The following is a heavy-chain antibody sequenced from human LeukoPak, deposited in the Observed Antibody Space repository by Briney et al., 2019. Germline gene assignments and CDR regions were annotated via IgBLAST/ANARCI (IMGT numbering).Heavy chain of an antibody. CDR1: GYSFTNYG. D-gene: IGHD6-19*01. CDR3: ARDWGIAVAWYKPRVDY. J-gene: IGHJ4*02. CDR2: ISAYNGNT. Sequence: AASVKVSCKASGYSFTNYGITWVRQAPGQGLEWMGWISAYNGNTNYAQKLQGRVTMTTDTSTSTAYMELRSLRSDDTAVYYCARDWGIAVAWYKPRVDYWGQGTLVTVSS. V-gene: IGHV1-18*01.